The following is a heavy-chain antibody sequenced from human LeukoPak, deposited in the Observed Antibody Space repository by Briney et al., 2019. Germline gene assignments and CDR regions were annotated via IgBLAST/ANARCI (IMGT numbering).Heavy chain of an antibody. D-gene: IGHD2-2*01. Sequence: GGSLRLSCAVSGFTLSSYWRSRVRRAPGKGLEGVANIKQDGSEKYYVDSVKGRFTISRDNAKNSLYLQMNSLRDEDTAVYYCARDQRYCSSRSCPWEPFDYWGQGTLVTVSS. V-gene: IGHV3-7*05. CDR1: GFTLSSYW. CDR2: IKQDGSEK. J-gene: IGHJ4*02. CDR3: ARDQRYCSSRSCPWEPFDY.